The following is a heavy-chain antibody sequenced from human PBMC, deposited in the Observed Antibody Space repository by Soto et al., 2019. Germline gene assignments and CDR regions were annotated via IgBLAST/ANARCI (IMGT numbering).Heavy chain of an antibody. V-gene: IGHV3-11*06. CDR3: ARGLLYYYDSSGLGGFDP. CDR2: ISSSSSYT. D-gene: IGHD3-22*01. J-gene: IGHJ5*02. Sequence: SLRLSCAASGFTFSDYYMSWIRQAPGKGLEWVSYISSSSSYTNYADSVKGRFTISRDNAKNSLYLQMNSLRAEDTAVYYCARGLLYYYDSSGLGGFDPWGQGTLVTVSS. CDR1: GFTFSDYY.